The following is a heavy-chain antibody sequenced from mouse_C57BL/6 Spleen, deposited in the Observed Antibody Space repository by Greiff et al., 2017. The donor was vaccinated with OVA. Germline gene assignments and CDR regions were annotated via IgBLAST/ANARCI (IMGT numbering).Heavy chain of an antibody. V-gene: IGHV1-54*01. Sequence: VKLQESGAELVRPGTSVKVSCKASGYAFTNYLIEWVKQRPGQGLEWIGVINPGSGGTNYNEKFKGKATLTADKSSSTAYMQLSSLTSEDSAVYFCARSSSSSFFDYWGQGTTLTVSS. J-gene: IGHJ2*01. CDR2: INPGSGGT. CDR3: ARSSSSSFFDY. CDR1: GYAFTNYL. D-gene: IGHD1-1*01.